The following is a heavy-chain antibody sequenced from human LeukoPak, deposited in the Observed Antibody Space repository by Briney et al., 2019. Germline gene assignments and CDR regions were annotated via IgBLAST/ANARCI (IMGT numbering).Heavy chain of an antibody. CDR2: IYSGGST. Sequence: GGSLRLSCAASGFTVSSNYMSWVRQAPGKGLEWVSVIYSGGSTYYADSVKGRFTISRDNSKNTLYLQMNSLRAEDTAVYYCARDSNPGDSSGYYDAFDIWGRGTKVTVSS. V-gene: IGHV3-53*01. J-gene: IGHJ3*02. D-gene: IGHD3-22*01. CDR1: GFTVSSNY. CDR3: ARDSNPGDSSGYYDAFDI.